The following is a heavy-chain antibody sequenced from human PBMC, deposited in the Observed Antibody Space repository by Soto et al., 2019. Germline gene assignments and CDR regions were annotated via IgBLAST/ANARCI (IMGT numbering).Heavy chain of an antibody. CDR3: ARAKYHSSRWYGSPFFDY. D-gene: IGHD6-13*01. CDR2: INHSGST. Sequence: SETLSLTCAVYGGSFSGYYWSWIRQPPGKGLEWIGEINHSGSTNYNPSLKSRVTISVDTSKNQFSLKLSSVTAADTAVYYCARAKYHSSRWYGSPFFDYWGQGTLVTVSS. V-gene: IGHV4-34*01. J-gene: IGHJ4*02. CDR1: GGSFSGYY.